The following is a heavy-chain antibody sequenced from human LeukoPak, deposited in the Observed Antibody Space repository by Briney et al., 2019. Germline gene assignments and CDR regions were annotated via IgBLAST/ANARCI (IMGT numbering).Heavy chain of an antibody. J-gene: IGHJ4*02. V-gene: IGHV3-21*04. CDR3: AKDDYGGFSY. CDR2: ISSSSYI. Sequence: GGSLRLSCAASGFTFSSYSMNWVRQAPGKGLEWVSSISSSSYIYYADSVKGRFTISRDNSKNSLYLQMNSLRTEDTALYYCAKDDYGGFSYWGQGTLVTVSS. D-gene: IGHD4/OR15-4a*01. CDR1: GFTFSSYS.